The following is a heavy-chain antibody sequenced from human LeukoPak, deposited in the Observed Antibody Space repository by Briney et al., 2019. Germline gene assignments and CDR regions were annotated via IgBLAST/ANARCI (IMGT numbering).Heavy chain of an antibody. Sequence: GGSLRLSCAASGFTFSSYGMHWVRQAPGKGLEWVAVISYDGSNKYYADSVKGRFTISRDNSKNTQYLQMNSLRAEDTAVYYCAKDLEHLWFGELTTDYWGQGTLVTVSS. D-gene: IGHD3-10*01. J-gene: IGHJ4*02. CDR3: AKDLEHLWFGELTTDY. V-gene: IGHV3-30*18. CDR2: ISYDGSNK. CDR1: GFTFSSYG.